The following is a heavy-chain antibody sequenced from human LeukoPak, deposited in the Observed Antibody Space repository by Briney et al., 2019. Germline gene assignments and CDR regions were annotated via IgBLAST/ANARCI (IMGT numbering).Heavy chain of an antibody. Sequence: ASVKVSCKASGGTFSSYAISWVRQAPGQGLEWMGWISAYNGNTNYAQKLQGRVTMTTDTSTSTAYMELRSLRSDDTAVYYCARDVPYYYDSSGYQSKPCDYWGQGTLVTVSS. J-gene: IGHJ4*02. D-gene: IGHD3-22*01. CDR2: ISAYNGNT. CDR1: GGTFSSYA. V-gene: IGHV1-18*01. CDR3: ARDVPYYYDSSGYQSKPCDY.